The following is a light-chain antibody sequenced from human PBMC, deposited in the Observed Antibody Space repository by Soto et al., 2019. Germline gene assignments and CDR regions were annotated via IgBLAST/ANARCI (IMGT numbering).Light chain of an antibody. Sequence: EIVLTQSPETLSVSPGDSATLSCRASRSVDTDLAWYQQKPGQAPRLLVFATSARATGVPDRFRGSRSGTDFTLTISSLQPEDSATYYCHQYYNRPPWTFGQGTKVDIK. V-gene: IGKV3-15*01. J-gene: IGKJ1*01. CDR2: ATS. CDR3: HQYYNRPPWT. CDR1: RSVDTD.